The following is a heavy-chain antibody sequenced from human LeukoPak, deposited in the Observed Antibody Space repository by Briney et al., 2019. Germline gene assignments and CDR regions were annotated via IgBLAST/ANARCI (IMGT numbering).Heavy chain of an antibody. CDR2: IYYSGST. J-gene: IGHJ4*02. CDR3: ARGYYYGSGSTITFDY. Sequence: SETLSLTCTVSGGSISSGDYYWSWIRQPPGKGLEWIGYIYYSGSTYYNPSLKSRVTISVDKSKNQFSLKLSSVTAADTAVYYCARGYYYGSGSTITFDYWGQGTLVTVSS. CDR1: GGSISSGDYY. D-gene: IGHD3-10*01. V-gene: IGHV4-30-4*01.